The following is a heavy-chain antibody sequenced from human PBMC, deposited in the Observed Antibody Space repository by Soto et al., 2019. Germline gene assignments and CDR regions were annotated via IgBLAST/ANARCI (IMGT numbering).Heavy chain of an antibody. CDR3: TRANYGSGSNYYYGLDV. J-gene: IGHJ6*02. CDR2: IWFDGSNK. D-gene: IGHD3-10*01. V-gene: IGHV3-33*01. Sequence: QVQLVESGGGVVQPGRSLRLSCAASGFSFNRYGMHWVRQAPGKGLEWVAVIWFDGSNKYYADSVKGRFTISRDNPKNTLYLQMNSLRAEDTAVYYCTRANYGSGSNYYYGLDVWGQGTTVTVTS. CDR1: GFSFNRYG.